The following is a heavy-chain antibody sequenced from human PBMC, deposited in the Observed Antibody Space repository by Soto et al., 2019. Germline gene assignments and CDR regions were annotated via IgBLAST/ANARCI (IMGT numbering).Heavy chain of an antibody. CDR3: ARDRVDFDWSTQVSYYFDY. Sequence: QVQLVESRGGVVQPGRSLRLSCAASGFTFSSYAMHWVRQAPGKGLEWVAVISYDGSNKYYADSVKGRFTISRDNSKNTLYLQMNSLRAEDTAVYYCARDRVDFDWSTQVSYYFDYWGQGTLVTVSS. V-gene: IGHV3-30-3*01. CDR1: GFTFSSYA. D-gene: IGHD3-9*01. J-gene: IGHJ4*02. CDR2: ISYDGSNK.